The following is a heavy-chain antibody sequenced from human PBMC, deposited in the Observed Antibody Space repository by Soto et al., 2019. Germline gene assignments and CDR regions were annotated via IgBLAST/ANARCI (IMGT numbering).Heavy chain of an antibody. Sequence: QVQLVESGGGVVQPGRSLRLSCAASGFTFSSYGIHWVRQAPGKGLEWVAVISYDGSEKYYADSVKGRFTISRDNSKNTLFLQKSSLSPDDTAVYYGARDVRGCSGGTCYSTYHYGMDVWGKGTTVTVSS. CDR3: ARDVRGCSGGTCYSTYHYGMDV. CDR1: GFTFSSYG. D-gene: IGHD2-15*01. J-gene: IGHJ6*04. V-gene: IGHV3-30-3*01. CDR2: ISYDGSEK.